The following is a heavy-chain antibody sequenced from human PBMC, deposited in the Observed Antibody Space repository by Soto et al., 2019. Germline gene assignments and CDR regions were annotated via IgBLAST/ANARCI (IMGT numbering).Heavy chain of an antibody. V-gene: IGHV1-58*02. Sequence: SVKVSCKASGFTFSSSAIQWVRQARGQRLEWIRWIVVGSGNTNYAQKIQERVTIIRDMSTSTSYMELSSLRSEDTAVYYCVLCTSTSCYGKFDYWGQGTLVTVSS. CDR2: IVVGSGNT. CDR3: VLCTSTSCYGKFDY. D-gene: IGHD2-2*01. CDR1: GFTFSSSA. J-gene: IGHJ4*02.